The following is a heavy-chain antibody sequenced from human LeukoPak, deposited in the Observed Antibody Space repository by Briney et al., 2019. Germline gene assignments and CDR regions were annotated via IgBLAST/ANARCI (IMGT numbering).Heavy chain of an antibody. CDR2: INPSGGST. V-gene: IGHV1-46*01. J-gene: IGHJ5*02. CDR1: GYTFTSYY. D-gene: IGHD1-1*01. CDR3: ARRTYNWNDVFWFDH. Sequence: ASVKVSCKASGYTFTSYYMHWVRQAPGQGLEWMGIINPSGGSTSYAQKFQGRVTMTRDMSTSTVYMELSSLRSEDTAVYYCARRTYNWNDVFWFDHWGQGTLVTVSS.